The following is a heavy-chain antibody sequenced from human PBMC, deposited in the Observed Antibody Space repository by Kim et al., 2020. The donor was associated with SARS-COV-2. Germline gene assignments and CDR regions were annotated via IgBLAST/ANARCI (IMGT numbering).Heavy chain of an antibody. CDR2: SSSSSSAR. CDR3: ARGSSSWYFLGWVDP. Sequence: GGSLRLSCAASGFTISSDSMNWVRQAPGKGLEWVSYSSSSSSARYYADSVKGRCTISRDNAKNSLYLQMNSLRDEDTAVYYCARGSSSWYFLGWVDPWGQGPLVTVSS. CDR1: GFTISSDS. V-gene: IGHV3-48*02. D-gene: IGHD6-13*01. J-gene: IGHJ5*02.